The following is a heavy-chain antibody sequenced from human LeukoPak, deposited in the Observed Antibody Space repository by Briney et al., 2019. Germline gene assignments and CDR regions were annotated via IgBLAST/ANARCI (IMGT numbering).Heavy chain of an antibody. CDR2: INPSGGST. V-gene: IGHV1-46*01. D-gene: IGHD3-3*01. Sequence: ASVKVSCKASGYTFTSYYMHWVRQAPGQGLEWMGIINPSGGSTSYAQKFQGRVTMTRDTSTSTVYMELSSLRSEDTAVYYCARAPVITRNYYYGMDVWGQGTTVTVSS. J-gene: IGHJ6*02. CDR1: GYTFTSYY. CDR3: ARAPVITRNYYYGMDV.